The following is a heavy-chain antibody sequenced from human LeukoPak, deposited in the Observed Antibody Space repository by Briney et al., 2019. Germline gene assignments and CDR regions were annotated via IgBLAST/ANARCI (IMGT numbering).Heavy chain of an antibody. V-gene: IGHV4-34*01. CDR3: GRGQQVRWPPPIY. CDR2: IDPNGGT. J-gene: IGHJ4*02. D-gene: IGHD4-23*01. CDR1: GGSFSGYH. Sequence: SETLSLTCAVYGGSFSGYHWTWIRQAPGKGLEWIGEIDPNGGTHYKPSLKSRVTMSLDTSKNHFSLKLSSVTAADTAVYYCGRGQQVRWPPPIYWGQGTLVIVSS.